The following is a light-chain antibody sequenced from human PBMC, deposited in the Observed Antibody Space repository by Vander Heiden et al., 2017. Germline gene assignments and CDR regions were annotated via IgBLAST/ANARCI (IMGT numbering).Light chain of an antibody. CDR3: QQYYSIPS. V-gene: IGKV4-1*01. CDR2: WAA. CDR1: QSILYSSNNKDC. Sequence: IVMTQSPDSLAVSLGERATITCKSSQSILYSSNNKDCLAWFQQKPGQPPRLLIWWAARREGGVADGFGGGGWGGEVARGGGGRGGGGGGGGGGQQYYSIPSFGQGTKVEIK. J-gene: IGKJ1*01.